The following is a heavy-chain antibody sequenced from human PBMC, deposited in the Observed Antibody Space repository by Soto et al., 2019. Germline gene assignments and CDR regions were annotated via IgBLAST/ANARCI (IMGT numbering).Heavy chain of an antibody. CDR3: ASGRSSGYYLGAFDI. CDR1: GFTFSSYS. D-gene: IGHD3-22*01. CDR2: ISSSSSYI. Sequence: EVQLVESGGGLVKPGGSLRLSCAASGFTFSSYSMNWVRQAPGKGLEWVSSISSSSSYIYYADSVKGRFTISRDNAKNTWNRQRKSLRAEDTAVYSGASGRSSGYYLGAFDIWGQGTMVTVSS. J-gene: IGHJ3*02. V-gene: IGHV3-21*01.